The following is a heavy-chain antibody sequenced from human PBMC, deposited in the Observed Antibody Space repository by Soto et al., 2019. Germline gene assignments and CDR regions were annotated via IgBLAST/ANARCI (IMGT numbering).Heavy chain of an antibody. D-gene: IGHD1-26*01. CDR2: GRNRVNSHTT. Sequence: EVQLVESGGGLVQPGGSLRLSCAASGFTFSDHYMDWVRQAPGKGLEWVARGRNRVNSHTTEYAASVKGRFTISRDESKSSLYLQMNSLKIADTAVYYCTRGLLGGAPSYTFHGMDVWGQGTTVTVSS. CDR3: TRGLLGGAPSYTFHGMDV. CDR1: GFTFSDHY. J-gene: IGHJ6*01. V-gene: IGHV3-72*01.